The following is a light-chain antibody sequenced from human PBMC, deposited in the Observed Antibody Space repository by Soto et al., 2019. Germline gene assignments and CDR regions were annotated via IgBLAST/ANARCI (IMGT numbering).Light chain of an antibody. Sequence: DIQMTQSPSSLSASVGDRVTITCRASQSISSYLNWYQQKPGKAPKLLIYAASSLQSGVPSRFSGSGSGTDLTLTISSLQPEDFATYYCQQSYSTPPWTFGHGTKVEIK. CDR2: AAS. CDR1: QSISSY. J-gene: IGKJ1*01. V-gene: IGKV1-39*01. CDR3: QQSYSTPPWT.